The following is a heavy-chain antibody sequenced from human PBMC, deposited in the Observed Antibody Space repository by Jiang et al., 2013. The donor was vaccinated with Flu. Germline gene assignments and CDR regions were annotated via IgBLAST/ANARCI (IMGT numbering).Heavy chain of an antibody. V-gene: IGHV4-61*02. D-gene: IGHD3-22*01. CDR2: IYTSGST. CDR3: ARESVRNYYDSSGYCDY. CDR1: GGSISSGSYY. Sequence: KPSQTLSLTCTVSGGSISSGSYYWSWIRQPAGKGLEWIGRIYTSGSTNYNPSLKSRVTISVDTSKNQFSLKLSSVTAADTAVYYCARESVRNYYDSSGYCDYWGQGTLVTVSS. J-gene: IGHJ4*02.